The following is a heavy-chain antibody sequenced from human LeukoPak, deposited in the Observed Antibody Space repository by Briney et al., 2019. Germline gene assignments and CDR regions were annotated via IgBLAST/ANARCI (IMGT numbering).Heavy chain of an antibody. D-gene: IGHD2-2*01. CDR1: GGSISSSSYY. J-gene: IGHJ4*02. Sequence: SETLSLTCTVSGGSISSSSYYWGWIRQPPGKGLEWIGSIYYSGSTYYNPSLKSRVTISVDTSKNQFSLKLSSVTAADTAVYYCARIIVVVPAAFYWSQGTLVTVSS. CDR3: ARIIVVVPAAFY. CDR2: IYYSGST. V-gene: IGHV4-39*07.